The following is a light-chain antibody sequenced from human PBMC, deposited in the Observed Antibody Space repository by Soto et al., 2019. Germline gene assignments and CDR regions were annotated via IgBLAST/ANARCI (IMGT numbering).Light chain of an antibody. CDR1: HSIGSSY. CDR3: QQYSSSPIT. J-gene: IGKJ5*01. Sequence: VLTQSPGTLSLSPGERATLSCMASHSIGSSYLAWYQQKPGQAPMLLFYAVSSSAPGNLDRYIGGGSGTDFSLTISSLDPEDFAVYYCQQYSSSPITFGQGTRLEIK. CDR2: AVS. V-gene: IGKV3-20*01.